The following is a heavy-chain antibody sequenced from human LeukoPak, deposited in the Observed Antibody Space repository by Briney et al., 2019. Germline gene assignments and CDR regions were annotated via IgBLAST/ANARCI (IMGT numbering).Heavy chain of an antibody. D-gene: IGHD2-15*01. J-gene: IGHJ4*02. CDR2: IKQDGSEK. CDR3: ARDTLYCSGSSCYSYFDY. CDR1: GFTFSSYW. V-gene: IGHV3-7*01. Sequence: GGALRLSYAASGFTFSSYWMSWVRQAPGKGLEWVANIKQDGSEKYYVDSVKGRFTISRDNAKNSLYLQMNSLRAEDTAVYYCARDTLYCSGSSCYSYFDYWGQGTLVTVSS.